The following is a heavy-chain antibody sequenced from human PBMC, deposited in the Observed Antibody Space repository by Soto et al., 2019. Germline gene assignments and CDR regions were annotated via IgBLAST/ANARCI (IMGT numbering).Heavy chain of an antibody. CDR2: TYYRSKWYN. Sequence: PSQTLSLTCAISGDSVSSNSAAWNWIRQSPSRGLEWLGRTYYRSKWYNDHAVSVKSRITINPDTSKNQFSLQLNSVTPEDTAVYYCASRDSSGVTDAIDYYYGIDVWGQGTTVTVYS. J-gene: IGHJ6*02. CDR1: GDSVSSNSAA. CDR3: ASRDSSGVTDAIDYYYGIDV. D-gene: IGHD3-22*01. V-gene: IGHV6-1*01.